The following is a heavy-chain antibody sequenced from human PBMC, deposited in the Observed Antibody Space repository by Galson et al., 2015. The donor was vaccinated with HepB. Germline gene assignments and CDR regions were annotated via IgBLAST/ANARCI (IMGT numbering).Heavy chain of an antibody. J-gene: IGHJ4*02. CDR2: INPSGGST. D-gene: IGHD2-15*01. Sequence: SVKVSCKASGYTFTSYYMHWVRQAPGQGLEWMGIINPSGGSTSYAQKFQGRVTMTRDTSTSTVYMELSSLRSEDTAVYYCARLLGYCSGGSCYSFGYWGQGTLVTVSS. V-gene: IGHV1-46*01. CDR1: GYTFTSYY. CDR3: ARLLGYCSGGSCYSFGY.